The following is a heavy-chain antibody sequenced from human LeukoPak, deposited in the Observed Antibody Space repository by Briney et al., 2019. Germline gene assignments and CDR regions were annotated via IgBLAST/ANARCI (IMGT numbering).Heavy chain of an antibody. CDR1: GFTFSSYG. D-gene: IGHD5-18*01. Sequence: PGRSLRLSCAASGFTFSSYGMHWVRQAPGNGLEWVAVISYDGSNKYYADSVKGRFTISRDNSKNTLYLQMNSLRAEDTAVYYCAKSVKFIRGYSSGPTGVDYWGQGTLVTVSS. CDR3: AKSVKFIRGYSSGPTGVDY. CDR2: ISYDGSNK. V-gene: IGHV3-30*18. J-gene: IGHJ4*02.